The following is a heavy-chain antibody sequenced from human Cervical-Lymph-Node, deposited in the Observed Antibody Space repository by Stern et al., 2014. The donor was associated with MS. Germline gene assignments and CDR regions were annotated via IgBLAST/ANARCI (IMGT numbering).Heavy chain of an antibody. Sequence: QVQLVQSGAEVKKPGSSVKVSCKAAGGTFSNYAISWVRQAPGQGLEWMGRIIPMLGTANYAQKFQGRVTITADKSTPTVYMELSSLRSEDTAVYYCARGGGDSSGWYRYYFDYWGQGTLVTVSS. CDR3: ARGGGDSSGWYRYYFDY. CDR1: GGTFSNYA. J-gene: IGHJ4*02. V-gene: IGHV1-69*04. D-gene: IGHD6-19*01. CDR2: IIPMLGTA.